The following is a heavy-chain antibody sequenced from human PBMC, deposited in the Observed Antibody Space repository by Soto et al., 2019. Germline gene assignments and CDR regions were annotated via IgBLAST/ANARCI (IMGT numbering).Heavy chain of an antibody. D-gene: IGHD6-13*01. CDR1: GFTFSSYG. Sequence: GGSLRLSCAASGFTFSSYGMHWVRQAPGKGLEWVAVIWYDGSNKYYADSVKGRFTISRDNSKNTLYLQMNSLRAEDTAVYYCARDDKRLYSSSWPNMIDYWGQGTLVTVSS. V-gene: IGHV3-33*01. J-gene: IGHJ4*02. CDR2: IWYDGSNK. CDR3: ARDDKRLYSSSWPNMIDY.